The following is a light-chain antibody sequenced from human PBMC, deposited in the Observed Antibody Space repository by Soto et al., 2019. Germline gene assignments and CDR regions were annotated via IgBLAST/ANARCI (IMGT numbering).Light chain of an antibody. CDR2: GAS. V-gene: IGKV3-20*01. Sequence: PGEGATLSCRASQSVSSSYIACYQQRPGQTPSLLIYGASTRATGIPDRFSGSGSGTHFTLTISRLEPGDFAVYYCQHFGGTTFTFGQGTRLEIK. J-gene: IGKJ5*01. CDR1: QSVSSSY. CDR3: QHFGGTTFT.